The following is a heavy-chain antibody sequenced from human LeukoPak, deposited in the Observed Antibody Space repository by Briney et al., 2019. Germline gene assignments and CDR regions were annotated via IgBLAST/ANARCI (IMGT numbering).Heavy chain of an antibody. V-gene: IGHV3-48*03. Sequence: PGGSLRLSCAASGFTFSSYEWNWVRQAPGKGLEWVSYISGSSGTMYYADSVKGRFTISRDDAKNSLYLQMNSLRAEDTAVYYCARVDGDAFDIWGQGTMVTVSS. D-gene: IGHD5-24*01. J-gene: IGHJ3*02. CDR3: ARVDGDAFDI. CDR1: GFTFSSYE. CDR2: ISGSSGTM.